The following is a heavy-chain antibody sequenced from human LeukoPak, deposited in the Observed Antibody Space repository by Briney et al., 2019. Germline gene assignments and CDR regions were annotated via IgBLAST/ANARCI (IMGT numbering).Heavy chain of an antibody. Sequence: ASVKVSCKAPGYTFTGYYIHWVRQAPRRGLEWMGWINPNSGGTYYAQSFQGRVTMTRDTSISTAYMELSRLRSDDTAVYYCARAALGVWFGEPLGGPTEYWGQGTLVTVSS. D-gene: IGHD3-10*01. J-gene: IGHJ4*02. CDR3: ARAALGVWFGEPLGGPTEY. CDR2: INPNSGGT. V-gene: IGHV1-2*02. CDR1: GYTFTGYY.